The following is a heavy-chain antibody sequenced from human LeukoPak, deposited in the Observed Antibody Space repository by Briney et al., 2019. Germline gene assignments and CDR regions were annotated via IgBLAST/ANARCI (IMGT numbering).Heavy chain of an antibody. Sequence: PSETLSLTCTVSGGSISSGGYYWSWIRQPPGKGLEWIGYINHSGSTYYNPSLKSRVTISVDRSKNQFSLKLSSVTAADTAVYYCARDMGLDCSSTSCYPRWGQGTLVTVSS. D-gene: IGHD2-2*01. J-gene: IGHJ4*02. CDR2: INHSGST. V-gene: IGHV4-30-2*01. CDR3: ARDMGLDCSSTSCYPR. CDR1: GGSISSGGYY.